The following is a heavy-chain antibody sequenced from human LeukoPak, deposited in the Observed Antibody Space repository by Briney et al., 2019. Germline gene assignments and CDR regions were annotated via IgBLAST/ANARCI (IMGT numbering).Heavy chain of an antibody. J-gene: IGHJ4*02. V-gene: IGHV3-7*01. CDR3: AREGYGYCSSTSCLNDY. Sequence: GGSLRLSCAASGFTFSSYWMSWVRQAPGKGLEWVANIKQDGSEKYYVDSVKGRFTISIDNAKNSLYLQMNSLRAEDTAVYYCAREGYGYCSSTSCLNDYWGQGTLVTVSS. CDR1: GFTFSSYW. CDR2: IKQDGSEK. D-gene: IGHD2-2*01.